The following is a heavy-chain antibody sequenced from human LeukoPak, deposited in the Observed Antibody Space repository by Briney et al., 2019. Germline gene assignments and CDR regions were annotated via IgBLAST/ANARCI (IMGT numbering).Heavy chain of an antibody. Sequence: PSETLSLTCAVYGGSFSGYYWSWIRQPPGKGLEWIGEINHSGSTNYNPSLKSRVTISVDTSKNQFSLKLSSVTAADTAVYYCARGLEQSLVKYYYYMDVWGKGTTVTVSS. CDR1: GGSFSGYY. J-gene: IGHJ6*03. D-gene: IGHD6-19*01. V-gene: IGHV4-34*01. CDR2: INHSGST. CDR3: ARGLEQSLVKYYYYMDV.